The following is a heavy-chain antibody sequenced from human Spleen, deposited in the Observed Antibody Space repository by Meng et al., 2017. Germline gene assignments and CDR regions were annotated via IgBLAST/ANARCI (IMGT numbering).Heavy chain of an antibody. J-gene: IGHJ4*02. V-gene: IGHV4-61*01. Sequence: SETLSLTCTVSGGSVRSGRYYWTWIRQPPGKGLEWIGYISHSGSTSYNVSLKSRVTISLDTSKNQFSLKVSSVTAADTAVYYCARNPIYDSTTYYFDFWGQGALVTVSS. CDR1: GGSVRSGRYY. CDR3: ARNPIYDSTTYYFDF. D-gene: IGHD3-16*01. CDR2: ISHSGST.